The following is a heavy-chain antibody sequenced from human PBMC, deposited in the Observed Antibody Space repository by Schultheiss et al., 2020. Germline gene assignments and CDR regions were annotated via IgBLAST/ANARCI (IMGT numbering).Heavy chain of an antibody. CDR2: ISGSGGST. J-gene: IGHJ3*02. CDR3: ARGNYGDYDDAFDI. CDR1: GFTFSSYA. Sequence: GGSLRLSCAASGFTFSSYAMSWVRQAPGKGLEWVSAISGSGGSTYYADSVKGRFTISRDNSKNTVNLQMNSLRAEDTAVYYCARGNYGDYDDAFDIWGQGTMVTVSS. V-gene: IGHV3-23*01. D-gene: IGHD4-17*01.